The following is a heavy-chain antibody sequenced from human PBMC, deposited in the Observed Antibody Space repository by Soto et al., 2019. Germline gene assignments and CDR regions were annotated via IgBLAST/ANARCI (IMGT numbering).Heavy chain of an antibody. CDR1: GYTFTGYY. V-gene: IGHV1-2*02. D-gene: IGHD6-13*01. Sequence: GASVKVSCKASGYTFTGYYVHWVGQAPGRGLEWMGWINPNSGDTYLAQRFQGRVTMNRDTSIGTAYMKLRALTSDDTAEYYCANGGARVAAGTRVYICNTMDVWGQGSKVAVSS. CDR2: INPNSGDT. CDR3: ANGGARVAAGTRVYICNTMDV. J-gene: IGHJ6*01.